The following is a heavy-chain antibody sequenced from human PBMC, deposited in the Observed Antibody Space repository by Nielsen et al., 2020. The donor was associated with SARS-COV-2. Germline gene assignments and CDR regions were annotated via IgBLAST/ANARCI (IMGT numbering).Heavy chain of an antibody. D-gene: IGHD5-12*01. Sequence: SETLSLTCTVSGGSISSGGYYWSWIRHHPGTGLEWIGYIYFSGRTCYNPSLKSRVTISVDTSKNQFSLSLRSVTAADTAVYYCARESSGYDHYNYGMDVWGQGTTVTVPS. CDR3: ARESSGYDHYNYGMDV. CDR1: GGSISSGGYY. CDR2: IYFSGRT. J-gene: IGHJ6*02. V-gene: IGHV4-31*03.